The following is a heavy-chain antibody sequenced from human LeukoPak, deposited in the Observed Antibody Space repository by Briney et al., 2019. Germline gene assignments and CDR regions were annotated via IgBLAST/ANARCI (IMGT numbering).Heavy chain of an antibody. V-gene: IGHV4-59*12. CDR1: GGSISNYY. D-gene: IGHD4-11*01. J-gene: IGHJ4*02. CDR2: IYYIGST. Sequence: SETLSLTCTVSGGSISNYYWSWVRQPPGTGLEWIGCIYYIGSTNYNTSPKSRVTISPGTSKIQFTRELSSVTAADTAVYYWARDGGAYSFDYWGQGTLVTVSS. CDR3: ARDGGAYSFDY.